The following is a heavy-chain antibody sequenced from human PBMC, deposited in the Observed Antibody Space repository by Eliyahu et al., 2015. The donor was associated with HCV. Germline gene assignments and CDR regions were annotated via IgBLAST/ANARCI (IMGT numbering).Heavy chain of an antibody. CDR3: ARDVGWAPGGP. CDR2: IXPSGDRT. Sequence: QVQVVXSGAXVRKPGXSVXLSCRPSGHTXSGNYVHWVRQAPGQGLEWVGIIXPSGDRTTYAQKVQGRVTMTRDTSTSTVYMELHSLRSEDTAVYYCARDVGWAPGGPWGQGTLVTVSS. CDR1: GHTXSGNY. J-gene: IGHJ5*02. V-gene: IGHV1-46*01. D-gene: IGHD6-19*01.